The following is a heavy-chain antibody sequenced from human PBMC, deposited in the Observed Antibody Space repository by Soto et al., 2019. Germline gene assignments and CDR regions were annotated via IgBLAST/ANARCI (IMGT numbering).Heavy chain of an antibody. V-gene: IGHV4-59*11. Sequence: QVQLQESGPGLVKPSETLSLTCTVSGGSINNHYWSWIRQPPGKGLEWIGYIYYTGSTNYNPSLKSRVTISVDTSKNQFSLNLTSLTAAATAIYYCARSNWYSEYWGQGTLVTVSS. CDR2: IYYTGST. D-gene: IGHD7-27*01. J-gene: IGHJ4*02. CDR3: ARSNWYSEY. CDR1: GGSINNHY.